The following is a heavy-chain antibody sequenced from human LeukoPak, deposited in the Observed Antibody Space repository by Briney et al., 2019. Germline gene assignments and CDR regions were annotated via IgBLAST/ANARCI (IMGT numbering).Heavy chain of an antibody. V-gene: IGHV3-23*01. CDR1: GFTFSSYD. J-gene: IGHJ4*02. CDR2: ISVGGDTT. D-gene: IGHD3-3*01. CDR3: AKDASYYDFWSGYSQSSFDY. Sequence: GGSLRLSCAAYGFTFSSYDMSWARQAPGRGRAWVSTISVGGDTTYYADSVKGRFTISRDNCKNTLYLQMNSLRAEDTAVYYCAKDASYYDFWSGYSQSSFDYWGQGTLVTASS.